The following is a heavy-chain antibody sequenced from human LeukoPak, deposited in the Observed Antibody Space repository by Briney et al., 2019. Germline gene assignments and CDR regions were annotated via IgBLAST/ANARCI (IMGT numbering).Heavy chain of an antibody. Sequence: GGSLRLSCAASGFTVSSNYMSWVRQAPGKGLEWVSVIYSGGSTYYADSVKGRFTISRDNSKNTLYLQMNSLRAEDTAVYYCARASAHSAFNAFDIWGQGTLVTVSS. CDR3: ARASAHSAFNAFDI. CDR2: IYSGGST. V-gene: IGHV3-53*01. CDR1: GFTVSSNY. J-gene: IGHJ3*02. D-gene: IGHD1-26*01.